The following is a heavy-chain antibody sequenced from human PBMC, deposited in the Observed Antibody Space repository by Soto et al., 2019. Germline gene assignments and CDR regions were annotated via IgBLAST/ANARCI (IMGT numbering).Heavy chain of an antibody. D-gene: IGHD3-10*01. CDR2: IVVGSGKT. CDR1: GGTFTSSS. J-gene: IGHJ4*02. V-gene: IGHV1-58*01. CDR3: VATFGNSWAHVGY. Sequence: SVSVSFKAAGGTFTSSSVQCVRQARGERLEVIGLIVVGSGKTHYAKKFQERVTITRDMSTITDYMWMSSLRSEETAVYYCVATFGNSWAHVGYWGQSSIDSVPS.